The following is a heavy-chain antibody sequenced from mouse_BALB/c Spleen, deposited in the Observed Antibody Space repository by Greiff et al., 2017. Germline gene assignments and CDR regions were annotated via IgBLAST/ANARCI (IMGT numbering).Heavy chain of an antibody. D-gene: IGHD3-3*01. J-gene: IGHJ1*01. CDR3: ARGGRRGYFDV. V-gene: IGHV1-31*01. Sequence: VQLQQSGPELVKPGASVKISCKASGYSFTGYYMHWVKQSHVKSLEWIGRINPYNGATSYNQNFKDKASLTVDKSSSTAYMELHSLTSEDSAVYDCARGGRRGYFDVWGAGTTVTVSS. CDR1: GYSFTGYY. CDR2: INPYNGAT.